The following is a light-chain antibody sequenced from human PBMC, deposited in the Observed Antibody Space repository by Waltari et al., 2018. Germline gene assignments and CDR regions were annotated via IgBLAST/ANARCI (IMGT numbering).Light chain of an antibody. Sequence: EIVLTQSPGTLSVSPGERATISCRASQSIGRYLVWYQQKPGQAPRLLIYGASSRAAGIPDRFSGSGSGTDFSLTISRLEPEDFAVYYCQNHERLPAVFGQGTKVEIK. J-gene: IGKJ1*01. CDR3: QNHERLPAV. CDR2: GAS. CDR1: QSIGRY. V-gene: IGKV3-20*01.